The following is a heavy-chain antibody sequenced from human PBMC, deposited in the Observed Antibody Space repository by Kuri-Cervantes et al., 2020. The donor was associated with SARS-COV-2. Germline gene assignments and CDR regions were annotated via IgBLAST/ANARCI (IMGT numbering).Heavy chain of an antibody. Sequence: GGSLRLSCAASGFTFSSYWMTWVRQAPGKGLEWVAVISYDGSNKYYADSVKGRFTISRDNSKNTLYLQMNSLRAEDTAVYYCARDLGRRFDPWGQGTLVTVSS. V-gene: IGHV3-30-3*01. J-gene: IGHJ5*02. CDR1: GFTFSSYW. CDR3: ARDLGRRFDP. CDR2: ISYDGSNK. D-gene: IGHD1-26*01.